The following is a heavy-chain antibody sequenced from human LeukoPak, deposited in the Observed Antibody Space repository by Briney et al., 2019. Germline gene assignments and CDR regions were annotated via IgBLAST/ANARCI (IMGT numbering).Heavy chain of an antibody. CDR3: AKGSYYDSSGSFYFDY. J-gene: IGHJ4*02. CDR2: LTRTSSAT. D-gene: IGHD3-22*01. CDR1: GFRFSSYD. V-gene: IGHV3-48*01. Sequence: PGGSLRLSCVGSGFRFSSYDMNWVRQAPGRGLEWLSYLTRTSSATWYADSVKGRFTIFRDNAKSSLYLQMNSLRVEDTAVYYCAKGSYYDSSGSFYFDYWGQGTLVTVSS.